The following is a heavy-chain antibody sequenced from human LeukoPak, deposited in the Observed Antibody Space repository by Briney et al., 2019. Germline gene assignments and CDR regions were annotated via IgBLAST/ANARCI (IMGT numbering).Heavy chain of an antibody. D-gene: IGHD1-1*01. CDR3: AREILEPGKTHEY. V-gene: IGHV3-15*05. J-gene: IGHJ4*02. CDR2: IKTETDGGTT. Sequence: PGGSLRLSCAASGFTFNSAWMSWVRQAPGKGLEWVAQIKTETDGGTTDYAAPVKGRFTISRDNAKNTLYLQMDSLRAEDTAMYYCAREILEPGKTHEYWGQGTLVTVSS. CDR1: GFTFNSAW.